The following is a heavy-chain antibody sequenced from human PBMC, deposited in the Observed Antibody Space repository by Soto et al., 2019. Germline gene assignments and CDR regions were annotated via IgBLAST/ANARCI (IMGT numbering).Heavy chain of an antibody. V-gene: IGHV3-30-3*01. CDR3: AREDVTYYYDSSGYDY. CDR1: GFTFSSYA. CDR2: ISYDGSNK. Sequence: QVQLVESGGGVVQPGRSLILSCAASGFTFSSYAMHWVRQAPGKGLEWVAVISYDGSNKYYADSVKGRFTISRDNSKNTLYLQMNSLRAEDTAVYYCAREDVTYYYDSSGYDYWGQGTLVTVSS. D-gene: IGHD3-22*01. J-gene: IGHJ4*02.